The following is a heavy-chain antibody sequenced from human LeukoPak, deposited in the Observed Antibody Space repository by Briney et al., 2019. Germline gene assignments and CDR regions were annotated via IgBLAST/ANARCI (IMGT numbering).Heavy chain of an antibody. CDR2: MNPNSGNT. V-gene: IGHV1-8*03. CDR3: AVAGTSNFDY. CDR1: GYTFTRYD. J-gene: IGHJ4*02. D-gene: IGHD6-19*01. Sequence: ASVKVSCKASGYTFTRYDINWVRQATVQGLEWMGWMNPNSGNTGYAQKFQGRVTITRNTSISTAYMELSSLRSEDTAVYYCAVAGTSNFDYWGQGTLVTVSS.